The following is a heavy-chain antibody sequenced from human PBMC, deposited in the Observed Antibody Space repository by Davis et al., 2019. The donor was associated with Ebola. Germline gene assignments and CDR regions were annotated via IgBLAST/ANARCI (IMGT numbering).Heavy chain of an antibody. J-gene: IGHJ4*02. CDR1: GFTFSTFA. Sequence: PGGSLRLSCAASGFTFSTFAMAWVRQAPGKGLEWVSAISGSGGSTYYADSVKGRFTISRDNSKNTLYLQMNSLKTEDTAVYYCTPMGFYSGYDLGSYWGQGTLVTVSS. V-gene: IGHV3-23*01. CDR2: ISGSGGST. D-gene: IGHD5-12*01. CDR3: TPMGFYSGYDLGSY.